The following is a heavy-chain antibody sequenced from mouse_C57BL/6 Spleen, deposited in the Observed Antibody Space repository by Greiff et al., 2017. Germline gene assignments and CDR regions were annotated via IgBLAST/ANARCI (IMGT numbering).Heavy chain of an antibody. CDR2: INPNNGGT. CDR3: ARSTTVVKDD. CDR1: GYTFTDYY. Sequence: EVQLQQSGPELVKPGASVKISCKASGYTFTDYYMNWVKQSHGKSLEWIGDINPNNGGTSYNQKFKGKATLTVDKSSSTAYMELRSLTSEDSAVYYCARSTTVVKDDGGKGTTLTVSS. J-gene: IGHJ2*01. V-gene: IGHV1-26*01. D-gene: IGHD1-1*01.